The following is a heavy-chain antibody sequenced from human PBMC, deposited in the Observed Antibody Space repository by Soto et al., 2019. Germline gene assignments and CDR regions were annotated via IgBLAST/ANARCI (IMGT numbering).Heavy chain of an antibody. CDR1: GFTFSNYA. CDR2: LSGSGGGT. V-gene: IGHV3-23*01. CDR3: AKPPYSDYFVAFDI. Sequence: GGSLRLSCAASGFTFSNYAMSWVRLAPGEGLEWVSTLSGSGGGTYYADSVRGRFTISRDNSKNTLYLHMNSLRVEDTAVYYCAKPPYSDYFVAFDIWGQGTMVTVSS. D-gene: IGHD4-17*01. J-gene: IGHJ3*02.